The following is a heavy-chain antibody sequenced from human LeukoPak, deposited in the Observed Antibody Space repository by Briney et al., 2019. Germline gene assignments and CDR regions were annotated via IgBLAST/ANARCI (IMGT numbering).Heavy chain of an antibody. Sequence: GGSLRLSCAASGFTFSNAWMSWVRQAPGKGLEWVGRIKSKIDGGTTDYAAPVKGRFTISRDDSKNTLYLQMNSLKTEDTAVYYCTTSLSSGYYIDYWGQGTLVTVSS. D-gene: IGHD3-22*01. V-gene: IGHV3-15*01. CDR2: IKSKIDGGTT. CDR3: TTSLSSGYYIDY. CDR1: GFTFSNAW. J-gene: IGHJ4*02.